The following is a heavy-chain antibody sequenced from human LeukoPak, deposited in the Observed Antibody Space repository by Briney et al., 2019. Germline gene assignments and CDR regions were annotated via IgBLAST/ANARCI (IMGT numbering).Heavy chain of an antibody. CDR1: GGSISSYY. CDR3: ARGGPRGNWFDP. J-gene: IGHJ5*02. V-gene: IGHV4-4*07. CDR2: IYTSGST. D-gene: IGHD3-10*01. Sequence: PSETLSLTGTVPGGSISSYYWSWIRQPAGKGLEWIGRIYTSGSTNYNPSLKSRVTMSVDTSKNQFSVKLSSVTAADTAVYYCARGGPRGNWFDPWGQGTLVTVSS.